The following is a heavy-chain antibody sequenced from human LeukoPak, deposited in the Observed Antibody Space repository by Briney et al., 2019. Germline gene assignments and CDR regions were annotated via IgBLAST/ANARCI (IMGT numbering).Heavy chain of an antibody. Sequence: QSSQTLSLTCTVSGGSISSGGYYWSWIRQPPGKGLEWIGYIYHSGSTYYNPSLKSRVTISVDRSKNQFSLKLSSVTAADTAVYYCARARSGILPSDNVYYFDYWGQGTLVTVSS. D-gene: IGHD3-10*01. J-gene: IGHJ4*02. V-gene: IGHV4-30-2*01. CDR3: ARARSGILPSDNVYYFDY. CDR2: IYHSGST. CDR1: GGSISSGGYY.